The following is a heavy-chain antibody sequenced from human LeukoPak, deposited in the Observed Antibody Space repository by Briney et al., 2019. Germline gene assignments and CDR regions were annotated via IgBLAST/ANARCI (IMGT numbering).Heavy chain of an antibody. J-gene: IGHJ4*02. V-gene: IGHV1-69*06. D-gene: IGHD6-19*01. CDR3: ARDVWLSSSGRIFDY. Sequence: SVKVSCKASGGTFSSYAISWVRQAPGQGLEWMGGIIPIFGTANYAQKFQGRVTITADKSTSTAYMGLSSLRSEDTAVYYCARDVWLSSSGRIFDYWGQGTLVTVSS. CDR2: IIPIFGTA. CDR1: GGTFSSYA.